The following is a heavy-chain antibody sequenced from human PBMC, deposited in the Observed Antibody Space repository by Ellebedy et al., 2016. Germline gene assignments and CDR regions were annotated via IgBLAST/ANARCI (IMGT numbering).Heavy chain of an antibody. CDR2: INHSGIT. V-gene: IGHV4-34*01. J-gene: IGHJ4*02. CDR3: ARTLIGEVDF. CDR1: GGSFSGHY. Sequence: SETLSLXXAVYGGSFSGHYRTWISQPPGKGLEWIGEINHSGITRHNPSLKRRITISVETSKNQFSLKLKSVTAADTATYYCARTLIGEVDFWGQGVLVTVSS. D-gene: IGHD4-17*01.